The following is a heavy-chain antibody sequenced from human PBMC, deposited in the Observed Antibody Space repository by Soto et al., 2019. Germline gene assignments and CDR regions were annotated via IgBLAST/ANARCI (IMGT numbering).Heavy chain of an antibody. CDR2: INAGNGNT. CDR3: ARPYSGFGSGSYYNVPQPDY. CDR1: GYTFTSYA. D-gene: IGHD3-10*01. V-gene: IGHV1-3*01. J-gene: IGHJ4*02. Sequence: ASVKVSCKASGYTFTSYAMHWVRQAPGQRLEWMGWINAGNGNTKYSQKFQGRVTITRDTSASTAYMELSSLRSEDTAVYYCARPYSGFGSGSYYNVPQPDYWGQGTLVTVSS.